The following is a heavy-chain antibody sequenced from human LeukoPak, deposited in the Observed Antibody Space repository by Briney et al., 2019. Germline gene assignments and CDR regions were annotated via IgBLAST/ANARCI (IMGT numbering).Heavy chain of an antibody. J-gene: IGHJ4*02. V-gene: IGHV3-21*04. CDR3: AKDLGGSGSYYVY. CDR1: GFTFSSYS. CDR2: ISSSSSYI. D-gene: IGHD3-10*01. Sequence: GGSLRLSCAASGFTFSSYSMNWVRQAPGKGLEWVSSISSSSSYIYYADSVKGRFTISRDNSKNTLYLQMNSLRAEDTAVYYCAKDLGGSGSYYVYWGQGTLVTVSS.